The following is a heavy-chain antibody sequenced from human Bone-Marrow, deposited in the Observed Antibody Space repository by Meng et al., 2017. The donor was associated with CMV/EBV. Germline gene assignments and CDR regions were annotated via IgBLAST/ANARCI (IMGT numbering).Heavy chain of an antibody. CDR3: AIARGGGGDRIYYYYGMDV. CDR2: ISGGGGST. CDR1: GFTFSSYA. J-gene: IGHJ6*02. V-gene: IGHV3-23*01. Sequence: GESLKISCAASGFTFSSYAMSWVRQAPGKGLEWVSAISGGGGSTYYADSVKGRFTISRDNSKNTLYLQMNGLRAEDTALYYFAIARGGGGDRIYYYYGMDVWGQGTTVTVSS. D-gene: IGHD3-16*01.